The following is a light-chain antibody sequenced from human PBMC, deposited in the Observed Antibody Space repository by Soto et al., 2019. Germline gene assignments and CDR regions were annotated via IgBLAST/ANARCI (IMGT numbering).Light chain of an antibody. CDR1: ESGSGRY. CDR2: ASS. J-gene: IGKJ1*01. V-gene: IGKV3-20*01. CDR3: QHYGSSLRT. Sequence: IVLTQSPGTLCLSPGERATLSCRASESGSGRYLAWYQQKPDQAPRLLIYASSSRAAGIPDRFSGSGSGTDFTLTISRLEPEDFAVYFCQHYGSSLRTFGQGTKVEIK.